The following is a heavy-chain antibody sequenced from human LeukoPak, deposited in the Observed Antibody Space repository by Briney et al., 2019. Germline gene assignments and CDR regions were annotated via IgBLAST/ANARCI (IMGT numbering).Heavy chain of an antibody. Sequence: GESLKISCKGSGYSFTSYWIGWVRQMPGKGLEWMGIIYPGDSDTRYSPSFQGHVTISADKSINTAYLQWSSLKASDTAMYYCVRLYDSSGYYSDYWGQGTLVTVSS. CDR1: GYSFTSYW. D-gene: IGHD3-22*01. V-gene: IGHV5-51*01. CDR2: IYPGDSDT. J-gene: IGHJ4*02. CDR3: VRLYDSSGYYSDY.